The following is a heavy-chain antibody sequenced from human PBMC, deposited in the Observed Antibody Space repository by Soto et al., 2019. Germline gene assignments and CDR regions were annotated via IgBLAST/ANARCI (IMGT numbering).Heavy chain of an antibody. CDR1: GGSISSGGYS. J-gene: IGHJ4*02. Sequence: TLSLTCAVSGGSISSGGYSWSWIRQPPGKGLEWIGYIYHSGSTYYNPSLKSRVTISVDRSKNQFSLKLSSVTAADTAVYYCARHYDILTGYYPLYYFDYWGQGTLVTVSS. CDR2: IYHSGST. D-gene: IGHD3-9*01. CDR3: ARHYDILTGYYPLYYFDY. V-gene: IGHV4-30-2*01.